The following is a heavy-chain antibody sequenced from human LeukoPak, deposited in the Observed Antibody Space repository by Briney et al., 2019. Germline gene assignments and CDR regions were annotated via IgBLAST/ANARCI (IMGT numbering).Heavy chain of an antibody. Sequence: SETLSLTCTVSGGSISSYYWSWIRQPAGKGLEWIGRIYTSGSTNYNPSLKSRVTMSVDTSKNQFSLELSSVTAADTAVYYCARDLAAAGMGENWFDPWGQGTLVTVSS. V-gene: IGHV4-4*07. D-gene: IGHD6-13*01. J-gene: IGHJ5*02. CDR3: ARDLAAAGMGENWFDP. CDR1: GGSISSYY. CDR2: IYTSGST.